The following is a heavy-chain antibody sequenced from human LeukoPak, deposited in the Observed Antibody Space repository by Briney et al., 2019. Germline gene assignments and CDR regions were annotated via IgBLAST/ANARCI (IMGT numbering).Heavy chain of an antibody. CDR1: GYTFTGYY. J-gene: IGHJ6*02. Sequence: ASVKVSCKASGYTFTGYYMHWVRQAPGQGLEWMGWINPNSGGTNYAQKFQGWVTMTRDTSISTAYMELSRLRSDDTAVYYCAEIGMGNYYYGMDVWGQGTTVTVSS. CDR2: INPNSGGT. D-gene: IGHD2-21*01. CDR3: AEIGMGNYYYGMDV. V-gene: IGHV1-2*04.